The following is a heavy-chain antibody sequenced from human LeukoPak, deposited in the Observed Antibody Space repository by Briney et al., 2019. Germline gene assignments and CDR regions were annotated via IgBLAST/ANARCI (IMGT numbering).Heavy chain of an antibody. J-gene: IGHJ4*02. D-gene: IGHD3-3*01. CDR1: GGSISNYY. Sequence: SQTLSLTCTVSGGSISNYYWSWIRQPPGKGLEWIGYIYYSGSTNYNPSLKSRVTMSVDTSKNQFSLKLSSVTAADTAVYYCARYDFNKFFDYWGQGTLVTVSS. CDR3: ARYDFNKFFDY. CDR2: IYYSGST. V-gene: IGHV4-59*01.